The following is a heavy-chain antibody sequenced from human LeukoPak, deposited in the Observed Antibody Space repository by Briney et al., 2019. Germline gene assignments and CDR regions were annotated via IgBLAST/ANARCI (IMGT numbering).Heavy chain of an antibody. CDR2: ISWNSGSI. D-gene: IGHD2-2*01. CDR1: GFIFDDHA. CDR3: AKEDIVVVPAAPDY. Sequence: PGGSLRLSCAASGFIFDDHAMHWVRQAPGKGLEWVSGISWNSGSIGYADSVKGRFTISRDNAKNSLYLQMNSLRAEDTALYYCAKEDIVVVPAAPDYWGQGTLVTVSS. J-gene: IGHJ4*02. V-gene: IGHV3-9*01.